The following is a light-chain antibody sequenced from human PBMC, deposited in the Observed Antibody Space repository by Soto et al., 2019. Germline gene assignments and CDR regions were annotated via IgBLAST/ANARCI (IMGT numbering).Light chain of an antibody. J-gene: IGKJ1*01. CDR1: QSLTISY. CDR2: GVS. V-gene: IGKV3-20*01. Sequence: IVLTHSPGTLSFSPGDSDTLSFRASQSLTISYLAWYQQRPGQAPSLLIYGVSSRATGIPDRFSGSGSGTDFTLTISSLQPDDFATYYCKQYNSYWKFGQGTMVDIK. CDR3: KQYNSYWK.